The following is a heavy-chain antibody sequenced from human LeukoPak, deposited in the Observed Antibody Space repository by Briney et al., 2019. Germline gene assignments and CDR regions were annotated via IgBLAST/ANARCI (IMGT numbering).Heavy chain of an antibody. J-gene: IGHJ4*02. D-gene: IGHD6-13*01. CDR1: GFTFGDYA. V-gene: IGHV3-49*03. CDR3: TRAPGIAAAGLDFDY. Sequence: GGSLRLSCTASGFTFGDYAMSWFRQAPGKGLEWVGFIRSKACGTTEYAASVKGRFTISRDDSKSIAYLQMNSLKPEDTAVYYCTRAPGIAAAGLDFDYWGQGTLVTVSS. CDR2: IRSKACGTT.